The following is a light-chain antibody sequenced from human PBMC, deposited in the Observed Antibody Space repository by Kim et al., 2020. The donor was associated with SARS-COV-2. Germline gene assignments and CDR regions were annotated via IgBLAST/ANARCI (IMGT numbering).Light chain of an antibody. CDR2: GAS. CDR1: QSVSSSY. CDR3: QQYGSSPPIT. Sequence: EIVLTQSPGTLSLSPGERATLSCRASQSVSSSYLAWYQQKPGQAPRLLFYGASSRATGIPDSFSGSGSGTDFTLTISRLEPEDFAVYYCQQYGSSPPITFGQGTRLEIK. J-gene: IGKJ5*01. V-gene: IGKV3-20*01.